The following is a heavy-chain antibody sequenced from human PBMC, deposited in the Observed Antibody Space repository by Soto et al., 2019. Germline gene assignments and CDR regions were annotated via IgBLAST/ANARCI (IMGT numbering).Heavy chain of an antibody. V-gene: IGHV1-46*01. CDR1: GYTFTSYY. Sequence: ASVKVSCKASGYTFTSYYMHWVRQAPGQGLEWMGIINPSGGSTSYAQKFQGRVTMTRDTSTSTVNMELSSLRSEDTAVYYCARALDCSSTSCLEYYYYYGMDVWGQGTTVTVS. CDR2: INPSGGST. D-gene: IGHD2-2*01. J-gene: IGHJ6*02. CDR3: ARALDCSSTSCLEYYYYYGMDV.